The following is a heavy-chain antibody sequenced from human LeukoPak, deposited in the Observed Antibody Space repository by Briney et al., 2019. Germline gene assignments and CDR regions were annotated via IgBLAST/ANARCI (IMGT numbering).Heavy chain of an antibody. CDR1: GFTFSSYA. J-gene: IGHJ4*02. CDR2: ISDSGRST. Sequence: GGSLRLSCAAPGFTFSSYAMTWVRQAPGKGLEWVSAISDSGRSTYYADSVKGRFTISRDVSKSTLYLQMNSLRAEDTALYYCAKGQRWELPLDFWGQGTLVTVSS. V-gene: IGHV3-23*01. D-gene: IGHD2-15*01. CDR3: AKGQRWELPLDF.